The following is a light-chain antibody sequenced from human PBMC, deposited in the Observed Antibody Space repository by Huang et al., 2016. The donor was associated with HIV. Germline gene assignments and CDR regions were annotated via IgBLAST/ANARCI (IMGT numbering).Light chain of an antibody. J-gene: IGKJ2*01. CDR2: GES. Sequence: EIEMTQSPATLSVSPGERATLSCRASQSVSTHLAWYQQKPGQAPRLLIYGESTGATGLPARFSGGGSGTEITLTISSLQSEDFAVYYCQQYTEWPYTFGQGTKLEIK. V-gene: IGKV3-15*01. CDR3: QQYTEWPYT. CDR1: QSVSTH.